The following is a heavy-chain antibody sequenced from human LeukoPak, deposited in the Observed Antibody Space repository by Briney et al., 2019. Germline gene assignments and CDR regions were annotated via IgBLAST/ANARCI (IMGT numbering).Heavy chain of an antibody. Sequence: SVKVSCKASGGTFSSYTISWVRQAPGQGLEWMGRIIPILGIANYAQKFQGRVTITADKSTSTAYMELSSLGSEDTAVYYCARDVAVAGSFDYWGQGTLVTVSS. J-gene: IGHJ4*02. CDR3: ARDVAVAGSFDY. CDR2: IIPILGIA. D-gene: IGHD6-19*01. CDR1: GGTFSSYT. V-gene: IGHV1-69*04.